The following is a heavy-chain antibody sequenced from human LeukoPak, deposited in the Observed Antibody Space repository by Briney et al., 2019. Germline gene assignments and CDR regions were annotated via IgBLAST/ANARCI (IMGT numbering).Heavy chain of an antibody. V-gene: IGHV3-48*04. J-gene: IGHJ4*02. D-gene: IGHD4-23*01. CDR3: ARGYAGTLFY. CDR1: GFTFSSYS. Sequence: GGSLRLSCAASGFTFSSYSMNWVRQAPGKGLEWVSYISSSASTIYFADSVKGRFTIFRDNAKNSLYLQMNSLRAEDTAVYYCARGYAGTLFYWGQGTLVTVSS. CDR2: ISSSASTI.